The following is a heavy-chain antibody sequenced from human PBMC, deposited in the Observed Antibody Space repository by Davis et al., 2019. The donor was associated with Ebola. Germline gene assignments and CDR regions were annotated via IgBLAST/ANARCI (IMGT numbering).Heavy chain of an antibody. D-gene: IGHD1-1*01. Sequence: ASVKVSCKASGYTFTNYGITWERQAPGQGLEWMGWINPHNGNTNYAQNVQGRVTMTTDTSTSTAYMEVGILRSDDTAVYYCARAQFPTTSDHWGQGTLVTVSS. CDR1: GYTFTNYG. V-gene: IGHV1-18*04. CDR3: ARAQFPTTSDH. J-gene: IGHJ4*02. CDR2: INPHNGNT.